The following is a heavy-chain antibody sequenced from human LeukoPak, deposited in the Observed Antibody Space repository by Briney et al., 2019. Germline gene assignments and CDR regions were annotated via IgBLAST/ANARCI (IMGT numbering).Heavy chain of an antibody. J-gene: IGHJ4*02. CDR3: AREVSASGSPERDFDY. V-gene: IGHV4-4*07. CDR1: GGSISAYY. D-gene: IGHD1-26*01. Sequence: SETLSLTCTVSGGSISAYYWTWMRQPAGKGLEWIGRIHASGTTSYNPSLKSRLTMSMDTSKNQFSLNLSSVTAADTAVYYCAREVSASGSPERDFDYWGQGTLVTVSS. CDR2: IHASGTT.